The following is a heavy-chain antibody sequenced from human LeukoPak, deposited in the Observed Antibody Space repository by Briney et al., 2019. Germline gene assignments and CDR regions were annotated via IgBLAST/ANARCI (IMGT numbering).Heavy chain of an antibody. CDR1: GFTFTGYH. Sequence: ASVKVSCKASGFTFTGYHMHWVRQAPGQGLEWMGWINPNSGGTNYAQKFQGRVTMTRDTSISTAYMELSRLRSDDTAVYYCASTRYSSSWYYFDYWGQGTLVTVSS. D-gene: IGHD6-13*01. CDR2: INPNSGGT. CDR3: ASTRYSSSWYYFDY. J-gene: IGHJ4*02. V-gene: IGHV1-2*02.